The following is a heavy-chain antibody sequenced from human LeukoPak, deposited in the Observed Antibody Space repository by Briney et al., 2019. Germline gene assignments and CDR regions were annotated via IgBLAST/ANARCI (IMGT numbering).Heavy chain of an antibody. V-gene: IGHV4-34*01. D-gene: IGHD2-15*01. CDR2: INHSGST. CDR3: ARVSPYCSGGSCYFDY. Sequence: PLETLSLTCAVYGGSFSGYYWSWIRQPPGKGLEWIGEINHSGSTNYNPSLKSRVTISVDTSKNQFSLKLSSVTAADTAVYYCARVSPYCSGGSCYFDYWGQGTLVTVSS. J-gene: IGHJ4*02. CDR1: GGSFSGYY.